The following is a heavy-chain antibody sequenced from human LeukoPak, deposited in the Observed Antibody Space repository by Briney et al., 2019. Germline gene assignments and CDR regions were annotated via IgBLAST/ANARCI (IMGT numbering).Heavy chain of an antibody. J-gene: IGHJ4*02. Sequence: PSETLSLTCTVAGSSISSYYWSWIRQPPGKGLEWIGYIYYSGSTNYDPSLKSRVTISVDTSKNQFSLKLSSVTAADTAVYYCAKIPQGRCRSVSCSTRDGTPQTDYWGQGTLVTVSS. CDR2: IYYSGST. CDR3: AKIPQGRCRSVSCSTRDGTPQTDY. CDR1: GSSISSYY. V-gene: IGHV4-59*01. D-gene: IGHD2-2*01.